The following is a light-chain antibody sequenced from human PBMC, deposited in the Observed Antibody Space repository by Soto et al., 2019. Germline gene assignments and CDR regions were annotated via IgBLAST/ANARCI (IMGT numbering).Light chain of an antibody. J-gene: IGLJ1*01. Sequence: QSVLTQPPSASGSLGQSVTISCTGTSSDIGTYDYVSWYQQHPGRAPKLIIFEVSKRPSGVPDRFSGSKSGNTASLIVSGLQPDDEAEYPCTSYTGDDFTFVFGTGTKLTVL. CDR1: SSDIGTYDY. CDR3: TSYTGDDFTFV. CDR2: EVS. V-gene: IGLV2-8*01.